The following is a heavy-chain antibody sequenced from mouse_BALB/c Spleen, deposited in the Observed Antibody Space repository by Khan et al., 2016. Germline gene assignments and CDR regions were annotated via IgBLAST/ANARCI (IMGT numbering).Heavy chain of an antibody. D-gene: IGHD3-1*01. CDR3: TRDSSGGFAY. CDR2: ISSGGSYT. Sequence: EVELVESGGGLVKPGGSLKLSCAASGFNFSSYTMSWVRQTPEKRLEWVATISSGGSYTYYPDNMKGRFTISRDNAKNTLYLQMSSLKSKDTAMYYCTRDSSGGFAYWGQGTLVTVSA. V-gene: IGHV5-6-4*01. CDR1: GFNFSSYT. J-gene: IGHJ3*01.